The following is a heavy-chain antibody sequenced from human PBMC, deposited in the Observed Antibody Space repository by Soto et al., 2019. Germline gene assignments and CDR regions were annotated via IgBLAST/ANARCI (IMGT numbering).Heavy chain of an antibody. CDR3: TRGPPYCCTSSCFSGVSWFDP. CDR2: ISSYNGNT. V-gene: IGHV1-18*04. CDR1: GYTFTTYG. J-gene: IGHJ5*02. Sequence: QVQLVQSGAAVKNPGASVKVSCKASGYTFTTYGISGVRQAPGQGLDWMGWISSYNGNTNYAQKVQGRVTMTTDTATSTIYMELRSLRSDDTVVYYCTRGPPYCCTSSCFSGVSWFDPWGQGTLVTVSS. D-gene: IGHD2-2*01.